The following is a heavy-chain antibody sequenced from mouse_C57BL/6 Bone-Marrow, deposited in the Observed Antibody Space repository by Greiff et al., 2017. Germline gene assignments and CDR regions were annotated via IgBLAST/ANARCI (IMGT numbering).Heavy chain of an antibody. CDR3: NKFITTVVANYAMDY. CDR1: GYTFTSYW. J-gene: IGHJ4*01. D-gene: IGHD1-1*01. V-gene: IGHV1-55*01. CDR2: IYPGSGST. Sequence: VQLQQPGASVKMSCQASGYTFTSYWITWVKQRPGQGLEWLGDIYPGSGSTNCNEKFKSKATLTVDTSSSTAYRQLSSLTSEDSTIYYCNKFITTVVANYAMDYWGQGTSVTVSS.